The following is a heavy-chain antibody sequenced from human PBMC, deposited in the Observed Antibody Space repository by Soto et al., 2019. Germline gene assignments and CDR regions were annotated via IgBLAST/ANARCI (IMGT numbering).Heavy chain of an antibody. CDR1: GFTFSNYE. CDR3: ARGLRIYYDRSGLHY. D-gene: IGHD3-22*01. V-gene: IGHV3-48*03. Sequence: PGGSLRLSCAASGFTFSNYEMNWVRQTPGKGLEWVSYISYTGSTIYYADSVRGRFTISRDNSKNSLYLQMNSLRAEDTAVYYCARGLRIYYDRSGLHYWGQGTLATVSS. J-gene: IGHJ4*02. CDR2: ISYTGSTI.